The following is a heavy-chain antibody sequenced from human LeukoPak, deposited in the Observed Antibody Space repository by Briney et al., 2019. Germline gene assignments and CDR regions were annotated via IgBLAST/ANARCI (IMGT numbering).Heavy chain of an antibody. CDR2: IYYSGST. CDR3: ARDMGRPYEIDY. D-gene: IGHD5-12*01. CDR1: GGSISSINYY. J-gene: IGHJ4*02. Sequence: SETLSLTCTVSGGSISSINYYWGWIRQPPGKGLEWIGSIYYSGSTYYNPSLKSRVTISVDTSKNQFSLKLSSVTAADTAVYYCARDMGRPYEIDYWGQGTLVTVSS. V-gene: IGHV4-39*07.